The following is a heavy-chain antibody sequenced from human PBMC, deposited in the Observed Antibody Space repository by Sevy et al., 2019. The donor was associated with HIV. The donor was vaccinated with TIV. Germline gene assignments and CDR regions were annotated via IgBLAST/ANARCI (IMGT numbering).Heavy chain of an antibody. Sequence: SETLSLTCTVSGGSISSYYWSWIRQPPGKGLEWIGYIYYSGSTNYNPSLKSRVTISVDTSKNQFSLKLSSVTAADTAVYYCVGYRNWFDPWGQGTLVTVSS. CDR2: IYYSGST. J-gene: IGHJ5*02. D-gene: IGHD3-16*02. CDR1: GGSISSYY. V-gene: IGHV4-59*01. CDR3: VGYRNWFDP.